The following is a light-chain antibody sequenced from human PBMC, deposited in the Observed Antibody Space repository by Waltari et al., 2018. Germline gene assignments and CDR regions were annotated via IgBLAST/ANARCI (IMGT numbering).Light chain of an antibody. J-gene: IGLJ3*02. Sequence: QLVVTQSPSASAPLGASVKLTCTLTSGHSTFAIAWHQQQPGTGPRYLMSLNSDGSHSRGDGIPDRLSGSSSGAERYLTISSLESEDEADYYCETWDTAIHVFGGGTKLTVI. CDR1: SGHSTFA. CDR2: LNSDGSH. V-gene: IGLV4-69*01. CDR3: ETWDTAIHV.